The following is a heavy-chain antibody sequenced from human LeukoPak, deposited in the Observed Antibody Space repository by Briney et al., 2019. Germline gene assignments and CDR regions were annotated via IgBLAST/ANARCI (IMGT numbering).Heavy chain of an antibody. CDR1: GFTFSGSA. Sequence: PGGSLRLSXAASGFTFSGSAMHWVRQASGKGLEWVGRIRSKANSYATAYAASVKGRFTISRDDSKNTAYLQMNSLKTEDTAVYYCTSRRSDSDYWGQGTLVTVSS. CDR2: IRSKANSYAT. J-gene: IGHJ4*02. V-gene: IGHV3-73*01. CDR3: TSRRSDSDY.